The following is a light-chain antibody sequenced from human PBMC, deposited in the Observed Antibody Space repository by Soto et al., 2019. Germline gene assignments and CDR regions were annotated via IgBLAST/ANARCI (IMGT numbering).Light chain of an antibody. Sequence: QSALTQPASVSGSPGQSITISCTGTSSDVGGYNYVSWYQQHPGKAPKIMMYDVTNRPSGVSNRFSGSKSGNTASLTISGLQAEDEADYYCSSYTSSRTYVFGTGTKLTVL. V-gene: IGLV2-14*01. CDR2: DVT. CDR1: SSDVGGYNY. J-gene: IGLJ1*01. CDR3: SSYTSSRTYV.